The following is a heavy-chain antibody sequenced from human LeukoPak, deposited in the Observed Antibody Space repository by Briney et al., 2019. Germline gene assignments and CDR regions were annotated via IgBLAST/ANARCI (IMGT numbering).Heavy chain of an antibody. D-gene: IGHD6-13*01. CDR2: INPNSGGT. CDR3: ARVSRYSSSWYSFDY. V-gene: IGHV1-2*02. Sequence: ASVKVSCKASGYTFTGYYMHWVRQAPGQGLEWMGWINPNSGGTNYAQKFQGRVTMTRDTSISTAYMELSRLRSDDTAVDYCARVSRYSSSWYSFDYWGQGTLVTVSS. J-gene: IGHJ4*02. CDR1: GYTFTGYY.